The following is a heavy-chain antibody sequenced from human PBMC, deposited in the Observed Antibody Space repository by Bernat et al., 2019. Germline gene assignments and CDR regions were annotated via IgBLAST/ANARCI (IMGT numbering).Heavy chain of an antibody. Sequence: QVQLQESGPGLVKPSDTLSLTCTVSGGSISSYYWSWIRQPPGKGLEWIGYIYYSGSTNYNPSLKSRVTISVDTSRNQCSRKLSSVTAADTDVYDCARWEVRPQVYAFDIWGRGTMVTVSS. CDR1: GGSISSYY. V-gene: IGHV4-59*01. J-gene: IGHJ3*02. CDR2: IYYSGST. CDR3: ARWEVRPQVYAFDI. D-gene: IGHD3-10*01.